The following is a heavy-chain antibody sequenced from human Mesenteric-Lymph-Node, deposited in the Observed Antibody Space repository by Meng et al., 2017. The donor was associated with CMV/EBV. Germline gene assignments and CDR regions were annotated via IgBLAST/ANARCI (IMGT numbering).Heavy chain of an antibody. V-gene: IGHV1-18*01. CDR2: ISAYNGNT. Sequence: CKTSGYTFTGYGIVWVRQAPGQGLEWMGWISAYNGNTNYAQNFQGRVTMATDTSTGTAYMDLRSLTSDDTAVYYCARVTFADNWFDPWGQGTLVTVSS. CDR1: GYTFTGYG. D-gene: IGHD3-3*02. J-gene: IGHJ5*02. CDR3: ARVTFADNWFDP.